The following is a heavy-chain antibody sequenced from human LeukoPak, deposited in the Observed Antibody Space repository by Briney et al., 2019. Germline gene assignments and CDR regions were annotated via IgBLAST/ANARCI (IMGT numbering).Heavy chain of an antibody. CDR2: IIPIFGTA. J-gene: IGHJ3*02. CDR1: GGTFSSYA. Sequence: SVKVSFKASGGTFSSYAISWVRQAPGQGLEWMGGIIPIFGTANYAQKFQGRVTITTDESTSTAYMELSSLRSEDTAVYYCARAWWSTGDDAFDIWGQGTMVTVSS. V-gene: IGHV1-69*05. D-gene: IGHD2-8*02. CDR3: ARAWWSTGDDAFDI.